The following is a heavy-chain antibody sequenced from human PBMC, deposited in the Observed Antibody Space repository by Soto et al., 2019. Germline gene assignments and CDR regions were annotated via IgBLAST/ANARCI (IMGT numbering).Heavy chain of an antibody. CDR2: IYYRGST. J-gene: IGHJ4*02. V-gene: IGHV4-59*08. CDR1: GGSISSYY. CDR3: ARRYGVYFDY. Sequence: QVQLQESGPGLVKPSETLSLTCTVSGGSISSYYWSWIRQPPGKGLEWIGYIYYRGSTNYNPSLRSRVTISVDPSKNQFSLKLSSVTAADTAVYYCARRYGVYFDYWGQGTLVTVSS. D-gene: IGHD4-17*01.